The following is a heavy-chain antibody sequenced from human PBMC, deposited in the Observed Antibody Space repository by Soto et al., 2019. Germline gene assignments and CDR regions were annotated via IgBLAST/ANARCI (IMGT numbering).Heavy chain of an antibody. V-gene: IGHV4-34*01. J-gene: IGHJ4*02. D-gene: IGHD2-15*01. CDR3: ASAYCSGGSCYRAFDS. Sequence: QVQLQQWGAGLLKPSETLSLTCAVYGGSFSGYYWSWIRQPPGKGLEWIGEINHSGSTNYNPSLKCRVTISVDTSKNQFSLKLSSVTAADTAVYYCASAYCSGGSCYRAFDSWGQGTLVTVSS. CDR1: GGSFSGYY. CDR2: INHSGST.